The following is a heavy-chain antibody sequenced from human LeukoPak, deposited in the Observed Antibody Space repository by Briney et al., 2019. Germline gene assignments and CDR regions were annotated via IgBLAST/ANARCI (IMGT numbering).Heavy chain of an antibody. J-gene: IGHJ4*02. CDR1: EFNFKSYT. CDR3: VRAHYDYGDALDF. D-gene: IGHD4/OR15-4a*01. Sequence: GGSLRLSCAASEFNFKSYTMNWVRQPPRKGLEWVSFISSTSSYIYYADAVRGRFTISRDNANNSLYLQMNSLTVEDTAVYYCVRAHYDYGDALDFWGQGSLVTVSS. CDR2: ISSTSSYI. V-gene: IGHV3-21*01.